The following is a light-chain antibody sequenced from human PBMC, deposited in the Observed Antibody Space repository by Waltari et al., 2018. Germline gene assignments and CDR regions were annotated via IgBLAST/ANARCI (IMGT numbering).Light chain of an antibody. CDR3: ISYTTSSTYV. CDR2: NVS. J-gene: IGLJ1*01. V-gene: IGLV2-14*04. CDR1: SDIGAYNY. Sequence: SDIGAYNYVAWFQQNPGRTPKLIIHNVSNRPSGVSNRFSGSKSGNTASLTISGLQAEDDADYYCISYTTSSTYVFGSGTKVTVL.